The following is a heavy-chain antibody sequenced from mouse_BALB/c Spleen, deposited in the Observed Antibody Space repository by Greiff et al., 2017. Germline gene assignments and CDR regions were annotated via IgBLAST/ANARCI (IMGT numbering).Heavy chain of an antibody. CDR1: GFSLTSYG. CDR3: ARAFITTVGGFAY. V-gene: IGHV2-9*02. CDR2: IWAGGST. Sequence: VKLMESGPGLVAPSQSLSITCTVSGFSLTSYGVHWVRQPPGKGLEWLGVIWAGGSTNYNSALMSRLSISKDNSKSQVFLKMNSLQTDDTAMYYCARAFITTVGGFAYWGQGTLVTVSA. D-gene: IGHD1-1*01. J-gene: IGHJ3*01.